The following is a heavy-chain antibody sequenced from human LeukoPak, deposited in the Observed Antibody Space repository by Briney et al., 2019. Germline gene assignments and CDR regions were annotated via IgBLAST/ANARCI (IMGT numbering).Heavy chain of an antibody. CDR3: AKGVKHIVVLTAQHYFDY. V-gene: IGHV3-NL1*01. J-gene: IGHJ4*02. CDR1: GITFSSYS. Sequence: GGSLRLSCVASGITFSSYSMNWVRQAPGKGLEWVSVIYSGGSPDYADSVKGRSTISRDNSKNTLYLQMNTLRAEDTAVYYCAKGVKHIVVLTAQHYFDYWGQGTLVTASS. D-gene: IGHD2-21*02. CDR2: IYSGGSP.